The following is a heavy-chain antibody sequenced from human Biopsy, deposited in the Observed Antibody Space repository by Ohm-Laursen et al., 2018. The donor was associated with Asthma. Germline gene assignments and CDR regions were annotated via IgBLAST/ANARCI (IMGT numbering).Heavy chain of an antibody. V-gene: IGHV4-30-4*02. Sequence: SDTLSLTWTVSGGSISSGAYYWSWVRQPPGEGLEWIGYIYYIGSTYYNPSLKSRVAISLDTSKNQFSLKLSSVTAADTAVYFCARRGGVRRYFDYWGQGTLVTVSS. CDR1: GGSISSGAYY. D-gene: IGHD3-16*01. CDR3: ARRGGVRRYFDY. CDR2: IYYIGST. J-gene: IGHJ4*02.